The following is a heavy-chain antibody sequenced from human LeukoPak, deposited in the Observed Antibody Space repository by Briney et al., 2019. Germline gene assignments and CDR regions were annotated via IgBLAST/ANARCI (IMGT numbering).Heavy chain of an antibody. CDR2: INHSGST. Sequence: SETLSLTCTVSGGSISSSSYYWGWIRQPPGKGLEWIGEINHSGSTNYNPSLKSRVTISVDTSKDQFSLKLSSVTAADTAVYYCARGRRYNDYYYYYMDVWGKGTTVTVSS. CDR1: GGSISSSSYY. V-gene: IGHV4-39*07. CDR3: ARGRRYNDYYYYYMDV. J-gene: IGHJ6*03. D-gene: IGHD1-1*01.